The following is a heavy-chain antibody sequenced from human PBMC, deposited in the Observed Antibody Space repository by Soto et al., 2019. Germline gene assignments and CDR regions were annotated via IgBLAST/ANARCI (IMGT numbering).Heavy chain of an antibody. Sequence: SQTLSLTCAISGDSVSSNSAAWNWIRQSPSRGLEWLGRTYYRSKWYNDYAVSVKSRITINPDTSKNQFSLQLNSVTPEDTAVYYCARYLIDYEGGYYYYGMDVWGQGTTVTVSS. J-gene: IGHJ6*02. D-gene: IGHD4-17*01. CDR2: TYYRSKWYN. CDR1: GDSVSSNSAA. CDR3: ARYLIDYEGGYYYYGMDV. V-gene: IGHV6-1*01.